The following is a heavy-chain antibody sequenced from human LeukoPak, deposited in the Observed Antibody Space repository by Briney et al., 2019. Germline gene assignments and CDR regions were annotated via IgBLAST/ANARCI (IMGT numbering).Heavy chain of an antibody. CDR3: AGGGRGAARNYFDY. CDR2: INPNSGGT. J-gene: IGHJ4*02. D-gene: IGHD3-16*01. V-gene: IGHV1-2*02. CDR1: GYTFTGYY. Sequence: ASVKVSCKASGYTFTGYYMHWVRQAPGQGLGWMGWINPNSGGTNYAQKFQGRVAMTRDTSISTAYMELSRLRSDDTAVYYCAGGGRGAARNYFDYWGQGTLVTVSS.